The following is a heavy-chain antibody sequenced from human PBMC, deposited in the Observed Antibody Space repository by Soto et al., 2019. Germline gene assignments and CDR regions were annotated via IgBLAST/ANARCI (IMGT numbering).Heavy chain of an antibody. Sequence: SVKVSCKASGGTFSSYAISWVRQAPGQGLEWMGGIIAIFGTANYAQKFQGRVTITADMSTSTAYMELSSLRSEDTAVYYCATDRLDAFDIWGQGTTVTVSS. CDR1: GGTFSSYA. CDR3: ATDRLDAFDI. CDR2: IIAIFGTA. V-gene: IGHV1-69*06. J-gene: IGHJ3*02.